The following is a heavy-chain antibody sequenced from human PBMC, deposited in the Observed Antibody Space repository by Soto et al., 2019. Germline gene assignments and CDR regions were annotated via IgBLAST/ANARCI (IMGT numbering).Heavy chain of an antibody. CDR1: GFTFSDYY. V-gene: IGHV3-11*01. CDR3: ERDVGYYDSDGYFDY. Sequence: GGSLRLSCAASGFTFSDYYMSWIRQAPGKGLEWVSYISSSGSIIYYADSVKGRFTISRDNAKNSLYLQMNSLRAEDTAVYYCERDVGYYDSDGYFDYWGQGTLVTVSS. CDR2: ISSSGSII. D-gene: IGHD3-22*01. J-gene: IGHJ4*02.